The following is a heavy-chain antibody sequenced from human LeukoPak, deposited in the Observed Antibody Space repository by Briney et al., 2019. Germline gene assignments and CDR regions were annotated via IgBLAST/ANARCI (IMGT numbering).Heavy chain of an antibody. V-gene: IGHV4-30-2*01. Sequence: SETLSLTCNVSGGSINRSPYFWDWIRQPPGKGLEWIGYIYHSGSTYYDPSLKSRVTISVDRSKNQFSLKLSSVTAADTAVYYCARERTDCSSTSCLRFDYWGQGTLVTVSS. CDR1: GGSINRSPYF. CDR3: ARERTDCSSTSCLRFDY. D-gene: IGHD2-2*01. J-gene: IGHJ4*02. CDR2: IYHSGST.